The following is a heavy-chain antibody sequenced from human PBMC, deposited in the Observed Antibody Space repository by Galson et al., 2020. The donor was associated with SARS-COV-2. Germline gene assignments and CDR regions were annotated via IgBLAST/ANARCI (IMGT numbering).Heavy chain of an antibody. J-gene: IGHJ4*02. CDR1: GSTFSSYA. CDR2: ISGSGSAT. CDR3: AKRHRDSSGFDY. V-gene: IGHV3-23*01. D-gene: IGHD3-22*01. Sequence: GGSLRLSCAASGSTFSSYAINWLRQAPGKGLEWVSGISGSGSATYYAGSVKGRFTISRDNSQNTLYLQMNGLRAEDTAIYYCAKRHRDSSGFDYWGQGARVTVSS.